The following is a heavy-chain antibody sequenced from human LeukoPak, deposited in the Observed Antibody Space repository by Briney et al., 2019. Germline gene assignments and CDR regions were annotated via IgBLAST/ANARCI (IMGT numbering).Heavy chain of an antibody. V-gene: IGHV1-8*02. J-gene: IGHJ5*02. D-gene: IGHD4-17*01. CDR3: SRGHFYGDFLVNWFDP. CDR2: MNPNSGNT. Sequence: ASVKVSCKASGYTFTSYGISWVRQAPGHGLEWMGWMNPNSGNTGYAQKFQGRVTMTRNTSISTAYMELSSLRSEDTAVYYCSRGHFYGDFLVNWFDPWGQGTLVTVSS. CDR1: GYTFTSYG.